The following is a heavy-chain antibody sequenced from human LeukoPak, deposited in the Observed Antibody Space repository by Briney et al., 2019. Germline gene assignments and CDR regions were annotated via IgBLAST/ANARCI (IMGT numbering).Heavy chain of an antibody. V-gene: IGHV4-39*01. CDR3: ARRILSLYYYYGMDV. CDR1: GGSISSSSYS. CDR2: IYYSGST. D-gene: IGHD3-10*01. J-gene: IGHJ6*02. Sequence: SETLSLTCTVSGGSISSSSYSWGWIRQPPGKGLEWIGSIYYSGSTYYNPSLKSRVTISVDTSKNQFSLKLSSVTAADTAVYYCARRILSLYYYYGMDVWGQGTTVTVSS.